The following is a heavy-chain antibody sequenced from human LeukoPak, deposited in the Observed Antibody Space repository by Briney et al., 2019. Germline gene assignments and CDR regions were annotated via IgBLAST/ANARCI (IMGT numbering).Heavy chain of an antibody. CDR3: ARAAAGCDY. CDR1: GYTFATFW. Sequence: GESLKISCKGSGYTFATFWIGWVRQMPGRGLEWMGVIYPGDSDTRYGPSFQGQVTISADKSISTAYLQWNSLKASDTAMYYCARAAAGCDYWGQGTLVTVSS. D-gene: IGHD6-13*01. CDR2: IYPGDSDT. V-gene: IGHV5-51*01. J-gene: IGHJ4*02.